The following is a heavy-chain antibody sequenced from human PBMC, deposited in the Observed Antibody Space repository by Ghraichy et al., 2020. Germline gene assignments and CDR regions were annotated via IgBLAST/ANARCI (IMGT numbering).Heavy chain of an antibody. D-gene: IGHD1-26*01. V-gene: IGHV3-74*01. CDR2: IYIDESSA. CDR3: ASSAVTSYYGTALDY. CDR1: GFTFTDYW. Sequence: GGSLRLSCAASGFTFTDYWMHWVRQAPGKGLVWVSRIYIDESSATYADSVKGRFTISRDNAKNTLFLQMSSLRVDDTAIYYCASSAVTSYYGTALDYWGQGNLVTVSS. J-gene: IGHJ4*02.